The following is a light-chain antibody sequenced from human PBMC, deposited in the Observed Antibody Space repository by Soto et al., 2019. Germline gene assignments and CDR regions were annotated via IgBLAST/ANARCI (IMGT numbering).Light chain of an antibody. CDR3: QQRSSWPRT. CDR2: DAS. CDR1: QSVSSY. V-gene: IGKV3-11*01. Sequence: EIVLTQSPATLSLSPGERATLSCRASQSVSSYLAWYQQKPGQTPRLLIYDASNRATGIPARFSGSGSGTDFTLHISSLEPEDFAVYYCQQRSSWPRTFGQGTKLEIK. J-gene: IGKJ2*01.